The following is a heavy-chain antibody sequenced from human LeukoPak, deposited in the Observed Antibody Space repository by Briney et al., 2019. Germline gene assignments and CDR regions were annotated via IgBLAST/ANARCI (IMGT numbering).Heavy chain of an antibody. Sequence: GGSLRLSCAASGFTFSTYAMSWVRRAPGEGLEWVSAISGSDEGTYYADSVRGRFTISRDNSKNTLYLQMNSLRAEDTAVYYCAKGDSGGWYWYFDLWGRGTLVTVSS. V-gene: IGHV3-23*01. J-gene: IGHJ2*01. CDR3: AKGDSGGWYWYFDL. CDR1: GFTFSTYA. CDR2: ISGSDEGT. D-gene: IGHD6-19*01.